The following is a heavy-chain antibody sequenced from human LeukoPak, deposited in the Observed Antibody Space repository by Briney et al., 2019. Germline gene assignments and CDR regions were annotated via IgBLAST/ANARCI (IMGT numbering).Heavy chain of an antibody. Sequence: GESLRLSCAASRFTFSSYSMNWVRQAPGKGLEWVSSISSSSSYIYYADSVKGRFTICRDNAKNSLYLQMNSLRAEDTAVYYCAREDVVVAAMLYYYYGMDVWGQGTTVTVSS. CDR3: AREDVVVAAMLYYYYGMDV. V-gene: IGHV3-21*01. CDR1: RFTFSSYS. CDR2: ISSSSSYI. J-gene: IGHJ6*02. D-gene: IGHD2-15*01.